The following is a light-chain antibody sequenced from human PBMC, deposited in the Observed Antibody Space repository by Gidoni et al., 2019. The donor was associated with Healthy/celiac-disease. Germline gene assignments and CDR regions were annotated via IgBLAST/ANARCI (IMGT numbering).Light chain of an antibody. CDR1: QSFSSN. V-gene: IGKV3-15*01. CDR2: DAS. J-gene: IGKJ1*01. Sequence: EIVMTQSPATLSVSPGESATLSCRASQSFSSNLAWYQQKPGQAPRLLIYDASTRATGIPARFSGSGSGREFTLTISSLQSEDVAGFYCQQYNNWPPWTFGQGTKVEIK. CDR3: QQYNNWPPWT.